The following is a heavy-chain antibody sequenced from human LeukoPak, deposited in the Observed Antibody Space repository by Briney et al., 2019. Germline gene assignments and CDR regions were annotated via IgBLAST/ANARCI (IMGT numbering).Heavy chain of an antibody. V-gene: IGHV3-66*01. Sequence: GGSLRLSCAASGFTFSSYAMSWVRQAPGKGLEWVSVIYSGGSTYYADSVKGRFTITRDNSKNTLYLQMNSLRAEDTAVYYCARDDEPGIAAAGTTWGQGTLVTVSS. CDR1: GFTFSSYA. CDR3: ARDDEPGIAAAGTT. D-gene: IGHD6-13*01. J-gene: IGHJ5*02. CDR2: IYSGGST.